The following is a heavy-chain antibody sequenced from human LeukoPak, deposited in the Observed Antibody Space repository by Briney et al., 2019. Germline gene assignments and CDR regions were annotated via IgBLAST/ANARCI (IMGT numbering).Heavy chain of an antibody. CDR3: AQGIYDTSSYGAGFDY. J-gene: IGHJ4*02. Sequence: PGGSLRLSCAASGFTFITFGMHWVRQAPGKGLECVAFIRYDGNNNYYADSVKGRFTISRDNSKNTLYLQMNSLRAEDTAVYYCAQGIYDTSSYGAGFDYWGQGTLVTVSS. CDR1: GFTFITFG. V-gene: IGHV3-30*02. D-gene: IGHD3-22*01. CDR2: IRYDGNNN.